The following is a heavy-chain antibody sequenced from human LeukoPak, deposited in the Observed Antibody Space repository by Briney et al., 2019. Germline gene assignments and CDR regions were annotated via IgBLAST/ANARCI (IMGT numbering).Heavy chain of an antibody. J-gene: IGHJ4*02. CDR1: GFTFRSYA. D-gene: IGHD6-6*01. CDR3: ANWVEGARPSLDY. Sequence: PGGSLRLSCSASGFTFRSYAMAWMRQAPGTGLGWVSAISASGGNTYYADSVKGRFTISRDNSKNTLYLQMNSLRAEDTAVYYCANWVEGARPSLDYWGQGTLVTVSS. V-gene: IGHV3-23*01. CDR2: ISASGGNT.